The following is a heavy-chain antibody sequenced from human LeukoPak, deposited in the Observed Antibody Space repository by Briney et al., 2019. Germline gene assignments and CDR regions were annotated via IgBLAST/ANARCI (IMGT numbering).Heavy chain of an antibody. V-gene: IGHV3-48*03. CDR2: ISSSGSTI. J-gene: IGHJ4*02. Sequence: PGGSLRLSCAASGFTFSSYEMNWVRQAPGKGLEWVSYISSSGSTIYYADSVKGRFTISRDNAKNSLYLQMNSLRAEDTAVYYCARAGVPAAIDYWSQGTLVTVSS. CDR3: ARAGVPAAIDY. CDR1: GFTFSSYE. D-gene: IGHD2-2*01.